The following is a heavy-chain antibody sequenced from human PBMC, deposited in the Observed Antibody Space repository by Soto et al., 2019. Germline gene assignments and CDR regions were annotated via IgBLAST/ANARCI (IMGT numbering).Heavy chain of an antibody. D-gene: IGHD6-13*01. Sequence: SETLSLTCTVSGGSVSSGDYYWSWIRQPPGKGLEWIGYIYYSGSSNYNPSLKSRVTISVDTSKNQFSLKLTSVTAADTAVYFCARDRSGSSPYYYGMDVWGQGTTVTVSS. V-gene: IGHV4-61*08. J-gene: IGHJ6*02. CDR3: ARDRSGSSPYYYGMDV. CDR2: IYYSGSS. CDR1: GGSVSSGDYY.